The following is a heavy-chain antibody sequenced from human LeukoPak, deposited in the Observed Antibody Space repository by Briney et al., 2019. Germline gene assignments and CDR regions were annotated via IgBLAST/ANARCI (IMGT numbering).Heavy chain of an antibody. D-gene: IGHD6-13*01. CDR2: INPTGGST. CDR1: GYTFTSYY. Sequence: APVKVSCKASGYTFTSYYMHWVRQAPGQGLEWMGLINPTGGSTSYAQKFQGRVTMTRDMSTSTVYMELSSLRSEDTAVYYCARDYRSSSSYYYYYYMDVWGKGTTVTVSS. V-gene: IGHV1-46*01. J-gene: IGHJ6*03. CDR3: ARDYRSSSSYYYYYYMDV.